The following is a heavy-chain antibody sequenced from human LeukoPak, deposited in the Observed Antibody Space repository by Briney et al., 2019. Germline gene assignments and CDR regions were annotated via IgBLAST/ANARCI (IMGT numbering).Heavy chain of an antibody. J-gene: IGHJ6*03. D-gene: IGHD6-13*01. Sequence: PGGSLRLSCAASGFTFSSYWMHWVRQAPGKGLVWVSRINSDGSSTSYADSVKGRFTISRDNAKNTLYLQMNSLRAEDTAVYYCARGDGYQQEYYYYMDVWGKGTTVTVSS. V-gene: IGHV3-74*01. CDR2: INSDGSST. CDR1: GFTFSSYW. CDR3: ARGDGYQQEYYYYMDV.